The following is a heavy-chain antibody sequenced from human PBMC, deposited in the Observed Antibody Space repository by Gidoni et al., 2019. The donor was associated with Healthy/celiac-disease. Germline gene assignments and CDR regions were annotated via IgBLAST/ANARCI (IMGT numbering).Heavy chain of an antibody. Sequence: EVQLVESGGGLVKPGGSLRLSCAASGFTFSNAWMNWVRQAPGKGLEWVGRIKSKTDGGTTDYAAPVKGRFTISRDDSKNTLYLQMNSLKTEDTAVYYCTTNTRFGDYYYGMDVWGQGTTVTVSS. CDR3: TTNTRFGDYYYGMDV. CDR2: IKSKTDGGTT. V-gene: IGHV3-15*07. J-gene: IGHJ6*02. D-gene: IGHD3-16*01. CDR1: GFTFSNAW.